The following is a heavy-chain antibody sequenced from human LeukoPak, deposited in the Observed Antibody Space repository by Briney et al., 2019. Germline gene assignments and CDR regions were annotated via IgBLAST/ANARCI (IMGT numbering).Heavy chain of an antibody. CDR2: ISSSSSHI. D-gene: IGHD2-15*01. J-gene: IGHJ6*02. V-gene: IGHV3-21*01. CDR3: ARVGYSMFYGMDV. CDR1: GFTFSSYS. Sequence: GGSLRLSCAASGFTFSSYSMNWVRQAPGKGLEWVSSISSSSSHIYYADSVKGRFTISRDNAKNSLYLQMNSLRAEDTAVYYCARVGYSMFYGMDVWGQGTTVTVSS.